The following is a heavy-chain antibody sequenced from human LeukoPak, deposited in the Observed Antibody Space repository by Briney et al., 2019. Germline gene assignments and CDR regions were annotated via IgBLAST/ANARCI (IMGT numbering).Heavy chain of an antibody. Sequence: ETLSLTCAVYGGSFSGYYWSWIRQAPGKGLEWVSGISGSGDNTYYADSVKGRFTISRDNSKNTLYVQVNSLGTEDTAAYYCAKGSYYDSSGSFYFDYWGQGTLVTVSS. J-gene: IGHJ4*02. CDR3: AKGSYYDSSGSFYFDY. CDR1: GGSFSGYY. V-gene: IGHV3-23*01. CDR2: ISGSGDNT. D-gene: IGHD3-22*01.